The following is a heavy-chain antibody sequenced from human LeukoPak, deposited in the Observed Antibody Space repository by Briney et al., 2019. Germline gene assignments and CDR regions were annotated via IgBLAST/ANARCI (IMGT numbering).Heavy chain of an antibody. CDR1: GGSISSYY. CDR2: IYYSGST. J-gene: IGHJ5*02. V-gene: IGHV4-59*01. D-gene: IGHD3-9*01. CDR3: ARGARLRYFDWLLTPNWFDP. Sequence: PSETLSLTCTVSGGSISSYYWSWIRQPPGKGLEWIGYIYYSGSTNYNPSLKSRVTISVDTSKNQFSLKLGSVTAADTAVYYCARGARLRYFDWLLTPNWFDPWGQGTLVTVSS.